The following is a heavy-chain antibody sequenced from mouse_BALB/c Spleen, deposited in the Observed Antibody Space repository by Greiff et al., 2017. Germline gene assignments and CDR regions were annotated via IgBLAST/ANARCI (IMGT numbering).Heavy chain of an antibody. CDR3: ANHYYGSSHYYAMDY. V-gene: IGHV5-6-5*01. J-gene: IGHJ4*01. Sequence: EVQLVESGGGLVKPGGSLKLSCAASGFTFSSYAMSWVRQTPEKRLEWVASISSGGSTYYPDSVKGRFTISRDNARNILYLQMSSLRSEDTAMYYCANHYYGSSHYYAMDYWGQGTSVTVSS. D-gene: IGHD1-1*01. CDR1: GFTFSSYA. CDR2: ISSGGST.